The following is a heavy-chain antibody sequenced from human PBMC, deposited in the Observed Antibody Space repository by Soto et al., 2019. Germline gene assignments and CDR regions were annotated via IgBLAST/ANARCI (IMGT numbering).Heavy chain of an antibody. CDR3: ATGRSEVVPGAMDT. Sequence: QVQLQESGPGLVKPSETLSLSCTVSGDSFSNYYCNWVRKSAGKGLEWIGRIYPTGSTTYNPSLKSRLTMSVDTSKNKFSLRLTSMTAADMAVYYCATGRSEVVPGAMDTWGQGTLVTVSS. CDR1: GDSFSNYY. CDR2: IYPTGST. V-gene: IGHV4-4*07. D-gene: IGHD2-2*01. J-gene: IGHJ5*02.